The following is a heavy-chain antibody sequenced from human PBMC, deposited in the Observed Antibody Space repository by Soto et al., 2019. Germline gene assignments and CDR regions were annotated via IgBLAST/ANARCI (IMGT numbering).Heavy chain of an antibody. J-gene: IGHJ2*01. D-gene: IGHD3-22*01. CDR3: ARVVVINVVPGGWYFDL. V-gene: IGHV1-69*12. Sequence: QVQLVQSGAEVKKPGSSVKVSCKASGGTFSSYAISWVRQAPGQGLEWMGGIIPIFGTANYAQKFQGRVTLTAXXSXSXXYMELSSLRSEDTAVYYCARVVVINVVPGGWYFDLWGRGTLVTVSS. CDR2: IIPIFGTA. CDR1: GGTFSSYA.